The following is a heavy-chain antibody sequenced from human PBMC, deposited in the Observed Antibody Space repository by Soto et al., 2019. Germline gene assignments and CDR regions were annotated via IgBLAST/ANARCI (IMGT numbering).Heavy chain of an antibody. D-gene: IGHD2-21*01. Sequence: GGSLRLSCATSGFPFSDYYMSWIRQAPGKGLEWLSHISPKSTYRNYADSVKGRFTISRDNTKSSLFLQMNSLGVEDTAVYYCTRGGGGGLFEHWGQGVLVTVSS. J-gene: IGHJ4*02. CDR3: TRGGGGGLFEH. V-gene: IGHV3-11*06. CDR1: GFPFSDYY. CDR2: ISPKSTYR.